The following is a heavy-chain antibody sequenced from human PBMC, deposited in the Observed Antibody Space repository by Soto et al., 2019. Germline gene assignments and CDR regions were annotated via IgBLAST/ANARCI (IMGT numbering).Heavy chain of an antibody. CDR2: FDPEDGET. J-gene: IGHJ4*02. V-gene: IGHV1-24*01. Sequence: QVQLVQSGAEVKKPGASVKVSCKVSGYTLTELSMHWVRQAPGKGLEWMGGFDPEDGETIYAQKFQGRVTMTEDTSTDTAYMELSSLRSADTAVYYCATGVYSSSWYLVPTLFYWGQGTLVTVSS. D-gene: IGHD6-13*01. CDR1: GYTLTELS. CDR3: ATGVYSSSWYLVPTLFY.